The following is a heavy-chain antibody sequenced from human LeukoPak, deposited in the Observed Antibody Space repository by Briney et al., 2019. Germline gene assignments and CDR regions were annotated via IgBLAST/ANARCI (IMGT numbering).Heavy chain of an antibody. CDR2: IRSKVYGGTA. Sequence: GGSLRLSCAASGFTFSSYWMSWVRQAPGRGLEWVGFIRSKVYGGTAEYAASVKGRFTISRDDSKSIAYLQMNSLKTEDTAVYYCSRAPRVGGDYWGQGTLVTVSS. J-gene: IGHJ4*02. CDR3: SRAPRVGGDY. V-gene: IGHV3-49*04. D-gene: IGHD3-16*01. CDR1: GFTFSSYW.